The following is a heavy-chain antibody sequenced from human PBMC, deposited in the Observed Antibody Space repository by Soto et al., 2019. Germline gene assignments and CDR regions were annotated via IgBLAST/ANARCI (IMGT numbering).Heavy chain of an antibody. CDR1: GFTFDDYA. CDR3: AKDMYRYCSSTSCSYFDY. D-gene: IGHD2-2*01. CDR2: ISWNSGSI. J-gene: IGHJ4*02. Sequence: LRLSCAASGFTFDDYAMHWVRQAPGKGLEWVSGISWNSGSIGYADSVKGRFTISRDNAKNSLYLQMNSLRAEDTALYYCAKDMYRYCSSTSCSYFDYWGQGTLVTVSS. V-gene: IGHV3-9*01.